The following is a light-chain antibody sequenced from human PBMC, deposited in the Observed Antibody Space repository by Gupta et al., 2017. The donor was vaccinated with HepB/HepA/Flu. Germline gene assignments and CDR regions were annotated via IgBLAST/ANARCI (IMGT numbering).Light chain of an antibody. V-gene: IGKV1-9*01. CDR3: QQLNSYPLT. CDR1: QGISSY. CDR2: AAS. Sequence: DIQLTQSPSFLSASVGDRVTITCRASQGISSYLAWCQQKPGKAPKLLIYAASTLQSGVPSRFSGSGSGTEFTLTISSLQPEDFATYYCQQLNSYPLTFDGGTKVEIK. J-gene: IGKJ4*01.